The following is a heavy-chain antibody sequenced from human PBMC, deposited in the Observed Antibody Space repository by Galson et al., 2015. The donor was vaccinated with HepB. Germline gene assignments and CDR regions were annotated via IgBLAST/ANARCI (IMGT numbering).Heavy chain of an antibody. J-gene: IGHJ4*02. D-gene: IGHD3-10*01. CDR3: ARGGRASGPLWFGEGY. CDR2: ISSSSSTI. Sequence: SLRLSCAASGFTFSSYSMNWVRQAPGKGLEWVSYISSSSSTIYYADSVKGRFTISRDSAKNSLYLQMNSLRAEDTAVYYCARGGRASGPLWFGEGYWGQGTLVTVSS. CDR1: GFTFSSYS. V-gene: IGHV3-48*01.